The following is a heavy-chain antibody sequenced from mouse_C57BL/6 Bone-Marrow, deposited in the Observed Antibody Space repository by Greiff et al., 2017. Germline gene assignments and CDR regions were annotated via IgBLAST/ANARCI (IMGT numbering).Heavy chain of an antibody. CDR3: ASYYGNGAMDY. CDR2: IYPGGGYT. CDR1: GYTFTNYW. D-gene: IGHD2-1*01. Sequence: VKLMESGAELVRPGTSVKMSCKASGYTFTNYWIGWAKQRPGHGLEWIGDIYPGGGYTNYNEKFKGKATLTADKSSSTAYMQFSSLTSEDSAIYYCASYYGNGAMDYWGQGTSVTVSS. V-gene: IGHV1-63*01. J-gene: IGHJ4*01.